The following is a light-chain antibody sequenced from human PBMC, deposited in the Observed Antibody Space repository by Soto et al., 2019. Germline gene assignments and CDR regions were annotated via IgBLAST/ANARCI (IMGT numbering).Light chain of an antibody. CDR3: SSFTSTSTRL. CDR1: SSDIGSYDY. J-gene: IGLJ1*01. Sequence: QSARTPPASVSWSPGHSITISCTGTSSDIGSYDYVSWYQQHPGKAPNLIIYEVTDRPSGVSNRFSGSKSGNTASLTISGLQAEDEADYYCSSFTSTSTRLFGSGTKVTVL. CDR2: EVT. V-gene: IGLV2-14*01.